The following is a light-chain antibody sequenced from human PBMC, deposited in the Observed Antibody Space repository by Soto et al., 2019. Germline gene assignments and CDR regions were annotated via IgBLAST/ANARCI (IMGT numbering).Light chain of an antibody. CDR1: QSINSN. CDR3: QQYNNWLWT. V-gene: IGKV3-15*01. J-gene: IGKJ1*01. CDR2: GAS. Sequence: EIVMTQSPATLSVSPGERATLSCRASQSINSNLVWYQQKPGQAPRLLIYGASTRATGIPARSSGSGSGTEFTLTISSLQSEDFAVYYCQQYNNWLWTFGQGTKVEIK.